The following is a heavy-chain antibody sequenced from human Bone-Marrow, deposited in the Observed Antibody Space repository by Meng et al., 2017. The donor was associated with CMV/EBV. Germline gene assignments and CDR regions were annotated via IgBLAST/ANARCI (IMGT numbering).Heavy chain of an antibody. V-gene: IGHV1-18*01. CDR2: ISAHNGKT. CDR1: GYTFNSYG. CDR3: TRRLELENYYYLVMDV. D-gene: IGHD1-1*01. J-gene: IGHJ6*02. Sequence: ASVKVSCKGSGYTFNSYGISWVRQAPGQGLEWMGWISAHNGKTKYAQRVQGRLTLTTDTSTSTAYMELSSLRSEDTAVYYCTRRLELENYYYLVMDVWGQGTTVTVSS.